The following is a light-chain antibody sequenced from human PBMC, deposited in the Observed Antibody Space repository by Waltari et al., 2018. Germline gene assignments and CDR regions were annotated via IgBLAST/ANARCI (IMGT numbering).Light chain of an antibody. J-gene: IGLJ2*01. V-gene: IGLV4-69*01. Sequence: QVVLTQSPSASASLGASVNLTCTLSSGHSSYAIAWHPQQPEEGHRYLMKVSSAGSHQKGDGIPDRFSGSSSGTEPYLSIASVQSEDEADYYCQTWDTGTHVVFGGGTKLTVL. CDR3: QTWDTGTHVV. CDR1: SGHSSYA. CDR2: VSSAGSH.